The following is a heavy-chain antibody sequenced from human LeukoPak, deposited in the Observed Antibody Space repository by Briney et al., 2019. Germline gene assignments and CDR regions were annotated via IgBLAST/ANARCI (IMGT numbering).Heavy chain of an antibody. CDR1: GGSISSYY. V-gene: IGHV4-4*07. CDR3: ARDFGGYDYVWGSYRKGFDY. Sequence: PSETLSLTCTVSGGSISSYYWSWIRHPAGKGLEWIGRIYTSGSTNYNPSLKSQVTMSVDTSKNQFSLKLSSVTAADTAVYYCARDFGGYDYVWGSYRKGFDYWGQGTLVTVSS. CDR2: IYTSGST. J-gene: IGHJ4*02. D-gene: IGHD3-16*02.